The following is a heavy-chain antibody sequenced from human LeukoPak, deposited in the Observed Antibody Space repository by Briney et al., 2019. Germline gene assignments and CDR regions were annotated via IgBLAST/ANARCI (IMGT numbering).Heavy chain of an antibody. J-gene: IGHJ4*02. V-gene: IGHV3-23*01. CDR3: ARRAGAYSHPYDY. Sequence: GGSLRLSCAASGFTFKKYDVTWVRQAPGKGLEWVSGIRASGGATYYADSVKGRFTISRDNSKNTLYLQMNSLRAEDTAVYYCARRAGAYSHPYDYWGQGTLVTVSS. D-gene: IGHD4/OR15-4a*01. CDR2: IRASGGAT. CDR1: GFTFKKYD.